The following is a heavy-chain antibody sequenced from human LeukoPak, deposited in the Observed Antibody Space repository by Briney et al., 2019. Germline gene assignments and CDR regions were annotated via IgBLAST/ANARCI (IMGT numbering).Heavy chain of an antibody. V-gene: IGHV3-30*04. Sequence: GGSLRLSCAASGFTFSSYAMHWVRQAPGKGLEWVAVISYDGSNKYYADSVKGRFTISRDNSKNTLYLQMNSLRAEDTAVYYCAREELELSLRWFDPWGQGTLVTVSS. CDR3: AREELELSLRWFDP. CDR2: ISYDGSNK. J-gene: IGHJ5*02. CDR1: GFTFSSYA. D-gene: IGHD1-7*01.